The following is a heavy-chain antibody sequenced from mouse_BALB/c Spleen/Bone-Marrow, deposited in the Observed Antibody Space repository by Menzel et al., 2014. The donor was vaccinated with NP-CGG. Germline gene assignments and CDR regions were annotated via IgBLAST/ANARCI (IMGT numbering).Heavy chain of an antibody. V-gene: IGHV1S137*01. D-gene: IGHD2-14*01. J-gene: IGHJ4*01. CDR2: ISGYYGDA. Sequence: VKLVESGAKLVRPGVSVKISCKGSGYTFTDHAIHWVKRSHAKSLEWIGVISGYYGDAIYNQKFKGKATMTVDKSSSPAYMELARLTSEDSAIYYCARSGKVRNAMDCWGQGTSVTVSS. CDR1: GYTFTDHA. CDR3: ARSGKVRNAMDC.